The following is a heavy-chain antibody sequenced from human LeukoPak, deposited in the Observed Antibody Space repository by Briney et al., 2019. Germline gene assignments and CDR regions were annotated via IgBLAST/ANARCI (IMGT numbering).Heavy chain of an antibody. Sequence: GGSLRLSCAASGFTFSSYGMHWVRQAPGKGLEWVVFIRYDGSNKYYADSVKGRFTISRDNSKNTLYLQMNSLRAEDTAVYYCAKNDGPTTSRVYYFDYWGQGTLVTVSS. J-gene: IGHJ4*02. CDR2: IRYDGSNK. V-gene: IGHV3-30*02. CDR3: AKNDGPTTSRVYYFDY. CDR1: GFTFSSYG. D-gene: IGHD5-12*01.